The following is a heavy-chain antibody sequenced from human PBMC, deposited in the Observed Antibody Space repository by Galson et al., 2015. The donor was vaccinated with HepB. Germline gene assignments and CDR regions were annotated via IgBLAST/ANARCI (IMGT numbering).Heavy chain of an antibody. CDR1: GFTFSSYA. J-gene: IGHJ6*02. CDR3: VRVKGMWELRSPDYYGLDV. D-gene: IGHD1-26*01. V-gene: IGHV3-30-3*01. Sequence: SLRLSCAACGFTFSSYAIHWVRQAPGKGLEWVAVISYHGVNKYYGNSVQGRFTISRDNSRNTVYLQINSLRPDDTAVYYCVRVKGMWELRSPDYYGLDVWGQGTTVTVSS. CDR2: ISYHGVNK.